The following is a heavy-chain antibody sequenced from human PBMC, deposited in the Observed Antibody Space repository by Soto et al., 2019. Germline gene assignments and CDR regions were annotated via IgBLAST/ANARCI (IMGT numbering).Heavy chain of an antibody. CDR1: GGSISSGDDF. J-gene: IGHJ6*04. V-gene: IGHV4-30-4*01. Sequence: QVQLQESGPGLVKPSQTLSLTCTVSGGSISSGDDFWTWIRQPPGKGLEWIGYIYYSGSTYYNPSLKSRLTMSVDTSTNQFSLKLSSVTAADKAAYYCARGRAKGKDYYYVGMDVWGKGTTVNVSS. CDR3: ARGRAKGKDYYYVGMDV. D-gene: IGHD3-10*01. CDR2: IYYSGST.